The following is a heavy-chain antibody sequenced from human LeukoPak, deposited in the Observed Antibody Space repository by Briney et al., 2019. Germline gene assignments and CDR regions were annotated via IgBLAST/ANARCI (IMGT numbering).Heavy chain of an antibody. V-gene: IGHV3-21*01. J-gene: IGHJ4*02. D-gene: IGHD6-19*01. CDR3: ARDSEWIAVAGTGFDY. CDR1: GFTFSSYS. Sequence: AGGSLRLSCAASGFTFSSYSMNWVRQAPGKGLEWVSSISSSSSYIYYADSVKGRFTISRDNAKNSLYLQMNSLRAEDTAVYYCARDSEWIAVAGTGFDYWGQGTLVTVSS. CDR2: ISSSSSYI.